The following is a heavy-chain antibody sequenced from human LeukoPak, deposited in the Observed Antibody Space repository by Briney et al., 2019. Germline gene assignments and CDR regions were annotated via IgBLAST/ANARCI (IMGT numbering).Heavy chain of an antibody. J-gene: IGHJ5*02. CDR3: ARSITIFGVVTLPYNWFDP. CDR2: INHSGST. V-gene: IGHV4-34*01. D-gene: IGHD3-3*01. Sequence: PSETLSLTCAVYGGSSSGYYWSWIRQPPGKGLEWIGEINHSGSTNYNPSLKSRVTISVDTSKNQFSLKLSSVTAADTAVYYCARSITIFGVVTLPYNWFDPWGQGTLVTVSS. CDR1: GGSSSGYY.